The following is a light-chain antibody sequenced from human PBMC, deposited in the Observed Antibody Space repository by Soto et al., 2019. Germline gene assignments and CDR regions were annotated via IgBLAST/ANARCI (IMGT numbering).Light chain of an antibody. Sequence: EIVLTQSPGTLSLCPGERATLSWRASQSVFSSYLAWYQQKPGQARRLLIYGASTRATGIPARFSGSGSGTEFTLTISSLQSEDFAVYYCQQYNNWPGTFGQGTKVDIK. J-gene: IGKJ1*01. V-gene: IGKV3-15*01. CDR3: QQYNNWPGT. CDR1: QSVFSSY. CDR2: GAS.